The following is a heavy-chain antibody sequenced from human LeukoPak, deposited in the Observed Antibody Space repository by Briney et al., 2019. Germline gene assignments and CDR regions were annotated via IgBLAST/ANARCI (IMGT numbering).Heavy chain of an antibody. J-gene: IGHJ4*02. V-gene: IGHV3-48*04. CDR1: GFTFSSYN. D-gene: IGHD3/OR15-3a*01. CDR2: ISTSSGSSTI. Sequence: GGSLRLSCAASGFTFSSYNMNWVRQAPGKGLEWVSYISTSSGSSTIYYADSVKGRFTISRDNAKNSLYLQMNSLRAEDTAVYYCAKVRTGHYFDYWGQGTLVTVSS. CDR3: AKVRTGHYFDY.